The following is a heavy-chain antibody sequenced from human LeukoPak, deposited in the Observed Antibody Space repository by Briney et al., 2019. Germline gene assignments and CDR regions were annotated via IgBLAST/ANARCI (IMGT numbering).Heavy chain of an antibody. CDR3: ARVDIVATTSFDY. Sequence: ASVKVSCKPSGYTFTSYAMHWVRQASGQRLEWMGWINAGNGNTKYSQKFQGRVTITRDTSASTAYMELSSLRSEDTAVYYCARVDIVATTSFDYWGQGTLVTVSS. V-gene: IGHV1-3*01. D-gene: IGHD5-12*01. CDR2: INAGNGNT. J-gene: IGHJ4*02. CDR1: GYTFTSYA.